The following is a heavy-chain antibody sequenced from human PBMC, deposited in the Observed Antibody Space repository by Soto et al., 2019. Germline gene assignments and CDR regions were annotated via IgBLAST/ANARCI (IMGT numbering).Heavy chain of an antibody. CDR3: SGGYYDSSGYYSFES. Sequence: VASVQVSCKASGYPFTSYGISWVRQAPGQGLEWMGWISAYNGNTNYAQKLQGRVTMTTDTSTSTAYMELRSLRSDDTAVYYCSGGYYDSSGYYSFESWGQGTMVTVSS. D-gene: IGHD3-22*01. CDR2: ISAYNGNT. CDR1: GYPFTSYG. J-gene: IGHJ3*02. V-gene: IGHV1-18*01.